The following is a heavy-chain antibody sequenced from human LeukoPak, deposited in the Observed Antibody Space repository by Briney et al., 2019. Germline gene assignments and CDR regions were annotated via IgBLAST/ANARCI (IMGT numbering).Heavy chain of an antibody. CDR3: ARRDTPIHGSGRGAFDI. V-gene: IGHV4-39*01. Sequence: PSETLSLTCTVSGGSIISSSYYWGWIRQSPGKGLEWIGSMYYSGSSYPNPSLKSRITISVDTSKNQFSLKLSSVTAADTAVYYCARRDTPIHGSGRGAFDIWGQGTMVTVSS. CDR1: GGSIISSSYY. D-gene: IGHD3-10*01. CDR2: MYYSGSS. J-gene: IGHJ3*02.